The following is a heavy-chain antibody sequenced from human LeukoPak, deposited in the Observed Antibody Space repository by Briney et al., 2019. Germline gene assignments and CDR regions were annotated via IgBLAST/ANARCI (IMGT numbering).Heavy chain of an antibody. V-gene: IGHV3-48*03. CDR1: GFTFSSYE. CDR3: ASMKADPHRYYYYMDV. Sequence: GGSLRLSCAASGFTFSSYEMNWVRQAPGKGLEWVSYISSSGSTIYYADSVKGRFTISRDNAKNLLYLQMNSLRAEDTAVYYCASMKADPHRYYYYMDVWGKGTTVTVSS. J-gene: IGHJ6*03. CDR2: ISSSGSTI. D-gene: IGHD3-16*01.